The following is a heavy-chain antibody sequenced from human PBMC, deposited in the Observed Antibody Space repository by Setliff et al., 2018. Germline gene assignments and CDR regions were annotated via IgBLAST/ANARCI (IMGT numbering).Heavy chain of an antibody. V-gene: IGHV1-69*05. J-gene: IGHJ4*02. CDR3: ARDQGHGITAAGPDF. CDR1: GGTFSSYA. D-gene: IGHD6-13*01. Sequence: GASVKVSCKASGGTFSSYAISWVRQAPGQGLEWMGRIIPIFGTANYAQKFQGRVTMTSDSSISTAYMELSGLRSDDTAVYFCARDQGHGITAAGPDFWGQGTLVTVSS. CDR2: IIPIFGTA.